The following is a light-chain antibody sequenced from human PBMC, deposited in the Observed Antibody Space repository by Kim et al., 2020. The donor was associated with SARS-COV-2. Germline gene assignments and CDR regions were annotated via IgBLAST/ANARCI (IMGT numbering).Light chain of an antibody. V-gene: IGKV3-15*01. CDR1: QSVSSN. CDR2: GAS. Sequence: EIVMTQSPAALSVSPGERATLFCRASQSVSSNLAWYQQKPGQIPRLLIYGASTRATGIPARFSGSGSGTEFTLTISSLQSEDFAVYYCQQYNNWPPLTFGGGTKLEIK. CDR3: QQYNNWPPLT. J-gene: IGKJ4*01.